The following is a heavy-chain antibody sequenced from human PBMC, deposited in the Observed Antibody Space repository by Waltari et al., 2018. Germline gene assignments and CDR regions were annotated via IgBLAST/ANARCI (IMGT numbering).Heavy chain of an antibody. D-gene: IGHD1-26*01. V-gene: IGHV4-59*11. CDR2: IYDSGST. Sequence: QVQLQESGPGLVKPSETLSLTCTVSGGSFSSHFWSWFRQPPGKGLEWLGYIYDSGSTDYNPSLKSRVTISVDTSKNQFSLKLSSVTAADTAVYYCARGHGGSYYVFDYWGQGTLVTVSS. CDR1: GGSFSSHF. J-gene: IGHJ4*02. CDR3: ARGHGGSYYVFDY.